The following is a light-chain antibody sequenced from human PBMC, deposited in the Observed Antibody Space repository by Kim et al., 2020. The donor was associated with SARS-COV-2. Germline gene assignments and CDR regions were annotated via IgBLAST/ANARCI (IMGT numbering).Light chain of an antibody. Sequence: SYELTQPPSVSVSPGQTASITCSGDDLGDKYTCWYQQKPGQSPLLVIYQDDRRPSGIPVRFSGSNSGNTATLTISGTQAVDEADYYCQTWDGITAVFGGG. CDR2: QDD. V-gene: IGLV3-1*01. J-gene: IGLJ3*02. CDR1: DLGDKY. CDR3: QTWDGITAV.